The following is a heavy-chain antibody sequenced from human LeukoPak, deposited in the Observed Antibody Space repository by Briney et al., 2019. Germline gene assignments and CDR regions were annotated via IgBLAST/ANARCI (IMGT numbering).Heavy chain of an antibody. J-gene: IGHJ4*02. Sequence: SETLSLTCTVSGGSISRYYWSWIRQPAGKGLEWIGHIYSSGSTKYNPSLNSRVTMSVDTSTNQFSLKLSSVTAADTAVYYCAREYCSAGSCYLHFDYWGRGTLVTVSS. CDR2: IYSSGST. D-gene: IGHD2-15*01. V-gene: IGHV4-4*07. CDR3: AREYCSAGSCYLHFDY. CDR1: GGSISRYY.